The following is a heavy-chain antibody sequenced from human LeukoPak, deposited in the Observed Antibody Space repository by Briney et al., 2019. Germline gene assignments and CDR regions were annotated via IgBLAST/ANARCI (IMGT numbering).Heavy chain of an antibody. J-gene: IGHJ4*02. D-gene: IGHD6-19*01. CDR1: GYTLTELS. V-gene: IGHV1-24*01. CDR3: ATPGGWYRMYYFDY. CDR2: FDPEDGET. Sequence: ASVKVSRKVSGYTLTELSMHWVRQAPGKGREWMGGFDPEDGETIYAQKFQGRVTMTEDTSTDTAYMELSSLRSEDTTVYYCATPGGWYRMYYFDYWGQGTLVTVSS.